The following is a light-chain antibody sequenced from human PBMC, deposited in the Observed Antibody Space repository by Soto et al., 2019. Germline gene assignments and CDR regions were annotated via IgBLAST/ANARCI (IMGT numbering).Light chain of an antibody. CDR3: QQYDDLPIT. V-gene: IGKV1-33*01. CDR1: QDISHY. J-gene: IGKJ5*01. CDR2: DAS. Sequence: DIQITQSPSSLSASVGDTVTITCQASQDISHYVNWYQQTPGKALKLLSYDASNLHPGVPSRFRGSGSGTEFSFNITSLQPEDVATYYCQQYDDLPITFGKGTRLEIK.